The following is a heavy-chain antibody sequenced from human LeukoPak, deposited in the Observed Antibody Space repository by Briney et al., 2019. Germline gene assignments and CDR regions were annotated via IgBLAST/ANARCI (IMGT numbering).Heavy chain of an antibody. CDR2: ISAYNGNT. CDR3: ARDEGRYFAQAY. Sequence: ASVKVSCKASGYTFTSYGISWVRQAPGQGLEWMGWISAYNGNTNYAQKLQDRVTMTTDTSTSTAYMELRSLRSDDTAVYFCARDEGRYFAQAYWGQGTLVTVSS. D-gene: IGHD3-9*01. V-gene: IGHV1-18*01. CDR1: GYTFTSYG. J-gene: IGHJ4*02.